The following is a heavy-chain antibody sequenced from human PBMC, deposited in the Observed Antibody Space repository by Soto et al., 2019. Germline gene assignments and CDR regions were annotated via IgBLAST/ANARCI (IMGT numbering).Heavy chain of an antibody. CDR1: GFTFSSYA. CDR3: AKDRVVDGVYSFDY. J-gene: IGHJ4*02. Sequence: SLRLSCAASGFTFSSYAMSWVRQAPGKGLEWVSFISGSGSTTYYTDSVKGRFTISRDKSMNTLYLQMNSLRVEDAAVYYCAKDRVVDGVYSFDYWGQGTLVTVSS. CDR2: ISGSGSTT. V-gene: IGHV3-23*01. D-gene: IGHD2-8*01.